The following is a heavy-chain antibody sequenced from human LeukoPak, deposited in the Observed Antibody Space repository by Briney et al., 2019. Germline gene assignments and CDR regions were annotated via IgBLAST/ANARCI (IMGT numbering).Heavy chain of an antibody. CDR3: ARKRYSGSYVDY. J-gene: IGHJ4*02. V-gene: IGHV1-8*01. CDR2: MNPNSGNT. D-gene: IGHD1-26*01. Sequence: ASVKVSCKASGYTFTSYVINWVRQATGQGLEWMGWMNPNSGNTGYAQKFQGRVTMTRNTSISTAYMELSSLRSEDTAVYYCARKRYSGSYVDYWGQGTLVTVSS. CDR1: GYTFTSYV.